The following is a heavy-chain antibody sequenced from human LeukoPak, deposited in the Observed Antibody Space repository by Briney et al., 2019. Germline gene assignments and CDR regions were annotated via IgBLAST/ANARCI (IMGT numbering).Heavy chain of an antibody. CDR2: MNPNSGNT. CDR3: ARVQGYCSSTSCTGLDY. D-gene: IGHD2-2*01. V-gene: IGHV1-8*01. J-gene: IGHJ4*02. CDR1: GYTFTSYD. Sequence: ASVKVSCKASGYTFTSYDINWVRQATGQGLEWMGWMNPNSGNTGYAQKFQGRVTMTRNTSISTAYMELSSLRSEDTAVYYCARVQGYCSSTSCTGLDYWGQGTLVTVSS.